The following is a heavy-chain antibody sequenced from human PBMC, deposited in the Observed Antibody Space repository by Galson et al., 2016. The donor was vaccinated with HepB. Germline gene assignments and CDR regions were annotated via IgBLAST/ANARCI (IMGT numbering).Heavy chain of an antibody. J-gene: IGHJ4*02. CDR2: LHWDNET. D-gene: IGHD3-10*01. CDR1: GFSLGTSGVA. CDR3: VHLQPPPFTSSRYIFPSGN. Sequence: PALVKPTQPLTLTCTFSGFSLGTSGVAVGWIRQPPGKALEWLAPLHWDNETRYSPSLTNRLTNTKDTTKTQLVLTVTNMDPIDTATYFCVHLQPPPFTSSRYIFPSGNWGQGTLVTVPS. V-gene: IGHV2-5*02.